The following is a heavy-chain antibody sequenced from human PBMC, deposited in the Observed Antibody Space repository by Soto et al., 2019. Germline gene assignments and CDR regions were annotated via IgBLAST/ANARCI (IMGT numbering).Heavy chain of an antibody. V-gene: IGHV4-59*01. CDR3: AREVRYGSGSYYNSPYYYYYMDV. CDR1: GGSISSYY. Sequence: SETLSLTCTVSGGSISSYYWSWIRQPPGEGLEWIGYIYYSGSTNYNPSLKSRVTISVDTSKNQFSLKLSSVTAADTAVYYCAREVRYGSGSYYNSPYYYYYMDVWGKGTTVTVSS. D-gene: IGHD3-10*01. J-gene: IGHJ6*03. CDR2: IYYSGST.